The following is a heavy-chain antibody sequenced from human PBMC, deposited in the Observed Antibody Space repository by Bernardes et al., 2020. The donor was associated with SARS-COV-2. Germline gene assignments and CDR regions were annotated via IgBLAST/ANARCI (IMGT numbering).Heavy chain of an antibody. CDR3: ARYYDFWSGYYYGMDV. J-gene: IGHJ6*04. CDR2: ISSSSSYI. D-gene: IGHD3-3*01. Sequence: GGSLRLSCAASGFTFSSYSMNWVRQAPGKGLEWVSSISSSSSYIYYADSVKGRFTISRDNAKNSLYLQMNSLRAEDTAVYYCARYYDFWSGYYYGMDVWGKGTTVTVSS. CDR1: GFTFSSYS. V-gene: IGHV3-21*01.